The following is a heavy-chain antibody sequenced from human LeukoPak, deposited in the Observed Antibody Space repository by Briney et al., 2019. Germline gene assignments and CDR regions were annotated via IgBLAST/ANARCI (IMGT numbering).Heavy chain of an antibody. J-gene: IGHJ4*02. CDR2: INPNSGGT. V-gene: IGHV1-2*02. Sequence: ASVKVSCEASGYTFTGYYMHWVRQAPGQGLEWMGWINPNSGGTNYAQKFQGRVTMTRDTSISTAYMELSRLRSDDTAVYYCARDRHVVVPAAIGYWGQGTLVTVSS. D-gene: IGHD2-2*01. CDR1: GYTFTGYY. CDR3: ARDRHVVVPAAIGY.